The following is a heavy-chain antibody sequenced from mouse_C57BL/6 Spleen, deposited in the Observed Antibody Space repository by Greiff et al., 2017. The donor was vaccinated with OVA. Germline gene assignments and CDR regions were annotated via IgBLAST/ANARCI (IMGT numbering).Heavy chain of an antibody. CDR3: ARSELGDFDV. J-gene: IGHJ1*03. V-gene: IGHV1-55*01. CDR2: IYPGSGST. Sequence: QVQLKQPGAELVKPGASVKMSCKASGYTFTSYWITWVKQRPGQGLEWIGDIYPGSGSTNYNEKFKSKATLTVDTSSSTAYMQLSSLTSEDSAVYYCARSELGDFDVWGTGTTVTVSS. D-gene: IGHD4-1*01. CDR1: GYTFTSYW.